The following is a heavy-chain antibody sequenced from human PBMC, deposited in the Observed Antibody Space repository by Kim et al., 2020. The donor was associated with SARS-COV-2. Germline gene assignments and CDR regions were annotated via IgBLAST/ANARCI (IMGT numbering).Heavy chain of an antibody. CDR3: ASAAYDILTVDY. CDR1: GYSFTSYW. J-gene: IGHJ4*02. V-gene: IGHV5-10-1*01. Sequence: GESLKISCKGSGYSFTSYWISWVRQMPGKGLEWMGRIDPSDSYTNYSPSFQGHVTISADKSISTAYLQWSSLKASDTAMYYCASAAYDILTVDYWGQGTRVTVAS. D-gene: IGHD3-9*01. CDR2: IDPSDSYT.